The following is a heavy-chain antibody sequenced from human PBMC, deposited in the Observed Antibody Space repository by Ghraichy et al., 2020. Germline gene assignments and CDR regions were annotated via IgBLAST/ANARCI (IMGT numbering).Heavy chain of an antibody. CDR3: ATVKLRGGFYYYYGMDV. V-gene: IGHV1-24*01. CDR1: GYTLTELS. D-gene: IGHD1-7*01. J-gene: IGHJ6*02. Sequence: ASVKVSCKVSGYTLTELSMHWVRQAPGKGLEWMGGFDPEDGETIYAQKFQGRVTMTEDTSTDTAYMELSSLRSEDTTVYYCATVKLRGGFYYYYGMDVWGQGTTVTVSS. CDR2: FDPEDGET.